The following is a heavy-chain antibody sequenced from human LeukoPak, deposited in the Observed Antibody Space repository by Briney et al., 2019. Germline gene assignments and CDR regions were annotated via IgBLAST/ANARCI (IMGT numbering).Heavy chain of an antibody. CDR3: ARVAPGFDY. CDR2: ISYDGSNK. V-gene: IGHV3-30*03. J-gene: IGHJ4*02. Sequence: GGSLRLSCAASGFTFSSYSMTWVRQAPGKGLEWVAVISYDGSNKYYADSVKGRFTISRDNSKNTLYLQMNSLRAEDTAVYYCARVAPGFDYWGQGTLVTVSS. CDR1: GFTFSSYS.